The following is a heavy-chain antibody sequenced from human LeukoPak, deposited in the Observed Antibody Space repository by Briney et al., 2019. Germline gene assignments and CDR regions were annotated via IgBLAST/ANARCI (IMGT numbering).Heavy chain of an antibody. V-gene: IGHV4-39*01. Sequence: SETLSLTCTVSGVSISSSYSYWGWIRQPPGMGLEWIGSIYYTGNTYYNASLKSQVSISIDTSKNQFSLKLSSVTAADTAVYYCAVDSGYDPYDYWGQGTLVTVSS. CDR3: AVDSGYDPYDY. CDR2: IYYTGNT. CDR1: GVSISSSYSY. D-gene: IGHD5-12*01. J-gene: IGHJ4*02.